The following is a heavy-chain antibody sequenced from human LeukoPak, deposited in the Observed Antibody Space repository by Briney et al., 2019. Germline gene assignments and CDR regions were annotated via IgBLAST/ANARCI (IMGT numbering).Heavy chain of an antibody. V-gene: IGHV3-23*01. D-gene: IGHD5-24*01. CDR1: GFTFSRHG. CDR2: ISPSGDIK. Sequence: GGTLRLSCVASGFTFSRHGMNWVRQAPGKGLEWVSGISPSGDIKYYVDSVKGRFTVSRDNSKNTLYLQINSLRDEDTAVYYCAKDDAWLQYNDWGQGILVTVSS. J-gene: IGHJ4*02. CDR3: AKDDAWLQYND.